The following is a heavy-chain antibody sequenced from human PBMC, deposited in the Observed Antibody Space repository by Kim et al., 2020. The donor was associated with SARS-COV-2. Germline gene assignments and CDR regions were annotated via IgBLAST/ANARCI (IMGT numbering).Heavy chain of an antibody. CDR3: GQYSSGSILY. CDR2: IKSKTDGGTT. D-gene: IGHD3-10*01. J-gene: IGHJ4*02. V-gene: IGHV3-15*01. CDR1: GFTFSNAW. Sequence: GGSLRLSCAASGFTFSNAWMSWVRQAPGKGLEWVGRIKSKTDGGTTDYAAPVKGRFTISRDDSKNTLYLQMNSLKTEDTAVHYCGQYSSGSILYWGQGTLVTVSS.